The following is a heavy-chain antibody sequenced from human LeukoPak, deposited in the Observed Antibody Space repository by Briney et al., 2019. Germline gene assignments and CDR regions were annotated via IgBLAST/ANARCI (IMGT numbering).Heavy chain of an antibody. CDR1: GFTFSSYS. CDR3: ARDPGYSYGYDY. CDR2: IYSDGST. D-gene: IGHD5-18*01. Sequence: GGSLRLSCAASGFTFSSYSMNWVRQAPGKGLEWVSVIYSDGSTYYADSVKGRFTISRDNSKNTVYLQMNSLRAEDTAVYYCARDPGYSYGYDYWGQGTLVTVSS. J-gene: IGHJ4*02. V-gene: IGHV3-66*01.